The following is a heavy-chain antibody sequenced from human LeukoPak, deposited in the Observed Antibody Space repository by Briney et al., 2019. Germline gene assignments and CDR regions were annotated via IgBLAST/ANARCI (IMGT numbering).Heavy chain of an antibody. CDR1: GFTFSSYG. CDR3: AKRNDYYDSSGYYLQGVAFDI. Sequence: GGSLRLSCAASGFTFSSYGMSWVRQAPGKGLEWVSAISGSGGSAYYADSVKGRLTISRDNSKNTLYLQMNSLRAEDTAVYYCAKRNDYYDSSGYYLQGVAFDIWGQGTMVTVSS. D-gene: IGHD3-22*01. J-gene: IGHJ3*02. CDR2: ISGSGGSA. V-gene: IGHV3-23*01.